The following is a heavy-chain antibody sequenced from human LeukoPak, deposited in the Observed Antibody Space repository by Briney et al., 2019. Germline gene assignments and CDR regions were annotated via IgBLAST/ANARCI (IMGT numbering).Heavy chain of an antibody. CDR1: GGSISSSRYY. CDR2: MYYSGST. V-gene: IGHV4-39*01. CDR3: ASLRDGYNFDY. D-gene: IGHD5-24*01. J-gene: IGHJ4*02. Sequence: SETLSLTCTVSGGSISSSRYYWGWIRQPPGKGLEWIGSMYYSGSTYYTPSLKSRVTISVDTSKNQFSLKLSSVTAADTAVYYCASLRDGYNFDYWGQGTLVTVSS.